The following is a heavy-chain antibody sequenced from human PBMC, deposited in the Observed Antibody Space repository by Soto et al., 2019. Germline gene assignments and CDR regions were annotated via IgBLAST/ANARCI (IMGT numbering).Heavy chain of an antibody. CDR1: GGSITSSSYY. Sequence: LQLQESGPGLVKPSETLSLTCTVSGGSITSSSYYWGWIRQPPEKGLEWIGRIYSGGSTYYNPSLKSRVTISVDTSKNQFSLHLSSETAADTAVYYCASRVVPAAIGFDYWGQGTLVTVSS. V-gene: IGHV4-39*01. D-gene: IGHD2-2*01. J-gene: IGHJ4*02. CDR3: ASRVVPAAIGFDY. CDR2: IYSGGST.